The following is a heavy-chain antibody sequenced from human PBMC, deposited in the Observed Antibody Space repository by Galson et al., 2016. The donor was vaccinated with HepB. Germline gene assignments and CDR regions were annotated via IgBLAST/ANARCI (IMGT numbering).Heavy chain of an antibody. Sequence: ALVKPTQTLTLTCTFSGFSLTTGGVRVGWIRQPPGKALEWLALIYWDDDKRYSPSLKSRLTITKDTSKNQVVPTMTNMDPGDTATYYCAHVRSGFDAFDVWGQGTMVTVSS. V-gene: IGHV2-5*02. J-gene: IGHJ3*01. CDR1: GFSLTTGGVR. CDR2: IYWDDDK. D-gene: IGHD3-22*01. CDR3: AHVRSGFDAFDV.